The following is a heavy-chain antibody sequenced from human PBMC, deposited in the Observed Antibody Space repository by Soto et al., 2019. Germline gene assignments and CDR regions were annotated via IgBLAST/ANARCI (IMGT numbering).Heavy chain of an antibody. J-gene: IGHJ1*01. D-gene: IGHD3-22*01. CDR1: GYTLTELS. Sequence: GASVKVSCKVSGYTLTELSMHWVRQAPGKGLEWMGGFDPEDGETIYAQKFQGRVTMTEDTSTDTAYMELSSLRSEDTAVYYCATAPITMIVVVIFLHYSGQGSLVIGSS. CDR3: ATAPITMIVVVIFLHY. CDR2: FDPEDGET. V-gene: IGHV1-24*01.